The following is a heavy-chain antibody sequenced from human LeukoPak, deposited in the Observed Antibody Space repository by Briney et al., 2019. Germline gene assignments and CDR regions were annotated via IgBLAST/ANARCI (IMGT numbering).Heavy chain of an antibody. Sequence: GGSLRLSCAASGFTFSSYGMHWVRQAPGKGLEWVAVISYDGTNKYYADSVKGRFAISRDNSKNTLYLQMNSLRAEDTAVYYCAKEQQLVRPNDAFDIWGQGTMVTVSS. J-gene: IGHJ3*02. CDR2: ISYDGTNK. V-gene: IGHV3-30*18. D-gene: IGHD6-13*01. CDR3: AKEQQLVRPNDAFDI. CDR1: GFTFSSYG.